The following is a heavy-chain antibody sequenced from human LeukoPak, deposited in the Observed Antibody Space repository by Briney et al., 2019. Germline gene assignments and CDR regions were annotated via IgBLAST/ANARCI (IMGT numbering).Heavy chain of an antibody. CDR3: ATDLSLLLYCRSATCSLDY. CDR2: FVPKDGET. CDR1: GYTLTDLT. Sequence: ASVKVSCKVSGYTLTDLTIHWVRQTPGNGLEWMGGFVPKDGETIYAQNFQGRVTMAEDTSADTTYMELSSLRSEDTAIYYYATDLSLLLYCRSATCSLDYWGQGTLVTVSS. J-gene: IGHJ4*02. D-gene: IGHD2-2*01. V-gene: IGHV1-24*01.